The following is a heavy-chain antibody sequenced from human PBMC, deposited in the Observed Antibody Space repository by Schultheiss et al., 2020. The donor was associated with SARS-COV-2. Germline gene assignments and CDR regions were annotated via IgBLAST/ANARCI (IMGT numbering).Heavy chain of an antibody. J-gene: IGHJ6*02. CDR1: GYTFTGYY. V-gene: IGHV1-2*06. CDR3: ARMGYYYYAMDV. Sequence: ASVKVSCRASGYTFTGYYMHWVRQAPGQGLEWVGRINANSGGTDYGQKFQGRVTMTRDTSISTAYMELSRLRSDDTAVYYCARMGYYYYAMDVWGQGTTVTVSS. CDR2: INANSGGT.